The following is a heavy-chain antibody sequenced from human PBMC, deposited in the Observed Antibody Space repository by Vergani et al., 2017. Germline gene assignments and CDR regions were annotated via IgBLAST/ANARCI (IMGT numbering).Heavy chain of an antibody. V-gene: IGHV3-30*02. D-gene: IGHD6-19*01. CDR3: AKDHSRWSSGWSNGDY. Sequence: QVQLVESGGGVVQPGGSLRLSCAASGFTFSSYGMHWVRQAPGKGLEWVAFIRYDGSNKYYADSVKGRFTISRDNSKNTLYLQMNSLRAEDTAVYYCAKDHSRWSSGWSNGDYWGQGLLVSVSS. CDR1: GFTFSSYG. CDR2: IRYDGSNK. J-gene: IGHJ4*02.